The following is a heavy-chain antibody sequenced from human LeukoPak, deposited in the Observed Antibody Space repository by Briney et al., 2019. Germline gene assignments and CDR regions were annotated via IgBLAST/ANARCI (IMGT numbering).Heavy chain of an antibody. J-gene: IGHJ4*02. D-gene: IGHD2-2*01. CDR3: ARVSGIVVVPAAIGTGY. Sequence: GASVKVSCKASGYTFTGYYMHWVRQAPGQGLEWMGWINPNSGGTNYALKFQGRVTMTRDTSISTAYMELSRLRSDDTAVYYCARVSGIVVVPAAIGTGYWGQGTLVTVSS. CDR1: GYTFTGYY. V-gene: IGHV1-2*02. CDR2: INPNSGGT.